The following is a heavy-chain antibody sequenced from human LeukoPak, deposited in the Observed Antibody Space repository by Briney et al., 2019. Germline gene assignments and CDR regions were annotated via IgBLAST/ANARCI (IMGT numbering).Heavy chain of an antibody. CDR1: GFTFSDHY. Sequence: PGGSLRLSCAASGFTFSDHYMDWVRQAPGKGLEWVGRTRNKANSYTTEYAASVKGRFTTSRDDSKNSLYLQMNSLKTEDTAVYYCARGPDYFDYWGQGTLVTVSS. J-gene: IGHJ4*02. CDR3: ARGPDYFDY. V-gene: IGHV3-72*01. CDR2: TRNKANSYTT.